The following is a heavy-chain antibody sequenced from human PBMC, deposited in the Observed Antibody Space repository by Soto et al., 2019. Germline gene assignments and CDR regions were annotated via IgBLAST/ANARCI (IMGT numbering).Heavy chain of an antibody. CDR2: ISGSGGST. Sequence: GGSLRLSFAASGFTFCSDAIRWVPQAPGEGLEWVSAISGSGGSTYYADSVKGRFTISRDNSKNTLYLQMNSLRAEDTAVYYCAKVGYDILTGYNNWFDPWGQGTLVTVSS. D-gene: IGHD3-9*01. CDR3: AKVGYDILTGYNNWFDP. J-gene: IGHJ5*02. CDR1: GFTFCSDA. V-gene: IGHV3-23*01.